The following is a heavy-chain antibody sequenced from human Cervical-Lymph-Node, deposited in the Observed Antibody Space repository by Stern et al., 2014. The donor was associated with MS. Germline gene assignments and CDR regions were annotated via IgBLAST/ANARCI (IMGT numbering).Heavy chain of an antibody. D-gene: IGHD2-21*02. CDR2: IPSSGAHT. CDR1: GFTFSTYR. Sequence: EVQLVESGGGLVKPGGSLRLSCVVSGFTFSTYRLNWVRQAPGNGLAWISSIPSSGAHTYYADSVKGRVTISRDNAKNSLYLHMNSLGAEDTAVYYCVRDFCGGDCQTYYYFYGLDVWGQGTTVTVSS. V-gene: IGHV3-21*06. CDR3: VRDFCGGDCQTYYYFYGLDV. J-gene: IGHJ6*02.